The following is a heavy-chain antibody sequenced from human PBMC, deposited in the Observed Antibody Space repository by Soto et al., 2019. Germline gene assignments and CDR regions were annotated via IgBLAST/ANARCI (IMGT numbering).Heavy chain of an antibody. CDR2: ISYDGSNN. CDR3: ARGDPYYGMDV. Sequence: QVQLVESGGGVVKPARSLRLSCVASGFTSSNYFMHWVRQAPGKGLEWVALISYDGSNNHYTDSVKGRFTISRDNSKNTLYLQMNSLRGEDTAVYFCARGDPYYGMDVWGQGTTVTVSS. J-gene: IGHJ6*02. CDR1: GFTSSNYF. V-gene: IGHV3-30*04.